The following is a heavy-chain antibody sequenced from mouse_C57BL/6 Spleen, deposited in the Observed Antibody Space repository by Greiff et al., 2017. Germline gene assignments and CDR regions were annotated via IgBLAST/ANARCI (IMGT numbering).Heavy chain of an antibody. CDR1: GFSFNTYA. J-gene: IGHJ4*01. V-gene: IGHV10-1*01. CDR2: IRSKSNNYAT. Sequence: EVKLQESGGGLVQPKGSLKLSCAASGFSFNTYAMNWVRQAPGTGLEWVARIRSKSNNYATYYADSVKDRFTISRDDSESMLYLQMNNLKTEDTAMYYCVRGDAMDYWGQGTSVTVSS. CDR3: VRGDAMDY.